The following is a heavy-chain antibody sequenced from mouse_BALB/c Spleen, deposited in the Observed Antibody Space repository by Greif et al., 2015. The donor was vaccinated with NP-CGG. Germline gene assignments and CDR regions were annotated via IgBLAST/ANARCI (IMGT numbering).Heavy chain of an antibody. D-gene: IGHD2-2*01. J-gene: IGHJ3*01. CDR3: ARHYGYAWFAY. V-gene: IGHV5-12-2*01. CDR2: ISNGGGST. CDR1: GFTFSSYT. Sequence: EVKLVESGGGLVQPGGSLKLSCAASGFTFSSYTMSWVRQTPEKRLEWVAYISNGGGSTYYPDTVKGRFTISRDNAKNTLYLQMSSLKSEDTAMYYCARHYGYAWFAYWGQGTLVTVSA.